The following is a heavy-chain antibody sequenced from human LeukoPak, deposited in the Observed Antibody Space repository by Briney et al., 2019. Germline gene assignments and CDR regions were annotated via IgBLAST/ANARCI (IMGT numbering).Heavy chain of an antibody. D-gene: IGHD6-13*01. Sequence: HPGGSLRLSCAASGFTFSSYAMHWVRQAPGKGLEWVSYISSSSSTIYYADSVKGRFTISRDNAKNSLYLQMNSLRAEDTAVYYCARGGIAAPNGYWGQGTLVTVSS. CDR1: GFTFSSYA. CDR3: ARGGIAAPNGY. J-gene: IGHJ4*02. CDR2: ISSSSSTI. V-gene: IGHV3-48*01.